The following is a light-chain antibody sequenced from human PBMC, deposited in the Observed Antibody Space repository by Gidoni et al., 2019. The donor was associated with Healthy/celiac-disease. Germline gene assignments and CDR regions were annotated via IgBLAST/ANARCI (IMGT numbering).Light chain of an antibody. CDR1: QSVSSN. Sequence: ELVMTQSPATLSVSPGERATLSCRPSQSVSSNLAWYQQKPGQAPRLLIYGASTRATGIPARFSGSGSGTEFTLTISSLQSEDFAVYYCQQYNNWPITCGQGTRLEIK. CDR3: QQYNNWPIT. CDR2: GAS. J-gene: IGKJ5*01. V-gene: IGKV3-15*01.